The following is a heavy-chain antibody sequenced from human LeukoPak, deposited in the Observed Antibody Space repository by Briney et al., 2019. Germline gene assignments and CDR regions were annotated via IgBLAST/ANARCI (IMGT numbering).Heavy chain of an antibody. J-gene: IGHJ6*04. CDR3: ARNVALPVYYYYAMDD. CDR1: GGSISSGGYY. V-gene: IGHV4-31*03. D-gene: IGHD3-10*02. Sequence: SETLSLTCTVSGGSISSGGYYWSWIRQHPGKGLEWIGYIYYSGSTYYNPSLKSRVTISVDTSKNQFSLKLSSVTAADTAVYYCARNVALPVYYYYAMDDWGKGTTVTVSS. CDR2: IYYSGST.